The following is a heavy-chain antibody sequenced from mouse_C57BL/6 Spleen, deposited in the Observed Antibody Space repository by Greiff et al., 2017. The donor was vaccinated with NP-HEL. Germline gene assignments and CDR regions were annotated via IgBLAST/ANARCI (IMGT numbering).Heavy chain of an antibody. Sequence: VQLQQSGPVLVKPGASVKMSCKASGYTFTDYYMNWVKQSHGKSLEWIGVINPYNGGTSYNQKFKGKATLTVDTSSSTAYMELNSLTSEDSAVYECARGNYYGTPDAMDYWGQGTSVTVSS. D-gene: IGHD1-1*01. CDR2: INPYNGGT. CDR1: GYTFTDYY. J-gene: IGHJ4*01. V-gene: IGHV1-19*01. CDR3: ARGNYYGTPDAMDY.